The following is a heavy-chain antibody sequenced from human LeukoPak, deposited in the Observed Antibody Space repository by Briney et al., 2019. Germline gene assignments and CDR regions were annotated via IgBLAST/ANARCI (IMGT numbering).Heavy chain of an antibody. D-gene: IGHD1-1*01. J-gene: IGHJ6*02. CDR1: GFTFTNAW. CDR2: IYSGGST. CDR3: TAGTRHYYGMDV. Sequence: GGSLRLSCAASGFTFTNAWMSWVRQAPGKGLEWVSVIYSGGSTYYADSVKGRFTISRDNSKNTLYLQMSSLRAEDTAVYYCTAGTRHYYGMDVWGQGTTVTVSS. V-gene: IGHV3-66*01.